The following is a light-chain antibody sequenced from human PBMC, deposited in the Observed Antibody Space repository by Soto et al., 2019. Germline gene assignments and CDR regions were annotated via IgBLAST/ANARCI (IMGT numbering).Light chain of an antibody. V-gene: IGLV2-14*03. J-gene: IGLJ3*02. CDR3: TSYTTSSPYLV. Sequence: QSVLTQPASVSGSPGQSITISCTGTSSDVSGYNYVSWYQHHPGKAPKLMIYDVTNRPSGVSNRFSGSKSGNTASLTISGLQAEDEADYYCTSYTTSSPYLVFGGGPKLTVL. CDR1: SSDVSGYNY. CDR2: DVT.